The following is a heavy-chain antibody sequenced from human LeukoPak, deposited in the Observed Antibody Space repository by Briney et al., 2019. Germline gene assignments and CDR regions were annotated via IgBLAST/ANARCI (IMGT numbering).Heavy chain of an antibody. V-gene: IGHV1-2*02. CDR2: INPNSGGR. CDR3: ARDIVGGTVAGTFD. CDR1: GYTFTGYY. Sequence: ASVKVSCKASGYTFTGYYMHWVRQAPGQGLELMGWINPNSGGRNYAQKFQGRVTMTRDTSISTAYMELSRLRSDDTAVYYCARDIVGGTVAGTFDWGQGTLVTVSS. J-gene: IGHJ4*02. D-gene: IGHD6-19*01.